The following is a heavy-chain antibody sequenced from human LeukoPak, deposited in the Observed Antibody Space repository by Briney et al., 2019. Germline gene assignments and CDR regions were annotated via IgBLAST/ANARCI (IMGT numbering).Heavy chain of an antibody. V-gene: IGHV5-51*01. CDR1: GYSFFSYW. CDR3: ARPGYCSGGSCYGFDY. CDR2: IYPGDSDT. D-gene: IGHD2-15*01. J-gene: IGHJ4*02. Sequence: GESLKISCNGSGYSFFSYWIGWVRQMPGKGLEWLGIIYPGDSDTRYSPSFQGQVTISADKSISTAYLQWSSLKASDTAMYYCARPGYCSGGSCYGFDYWGQGTLVTVSS.